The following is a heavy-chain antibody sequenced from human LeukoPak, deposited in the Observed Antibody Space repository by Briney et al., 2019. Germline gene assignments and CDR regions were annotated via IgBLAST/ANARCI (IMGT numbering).Heavy chain of an antibody. CDR1: GFTFSNYA. CDR2: ISGSGGST. Sequence: GGSLRLSCAASGFTFSNYAMSWVRQAPGKGLEWVSAISGSGGSTYYADSVKGRFTISRDNSKNTLYLQMNSLRAEDTAVYYCAKARPLRFLEWLLYFDYWGQGTLVTVSS. V-gene: IGHV3-23*01. J-gene: IGHJ4*02. D-gene: IGHD3-3*01. CDR3: AKARPLRFLEWLLYFDY.